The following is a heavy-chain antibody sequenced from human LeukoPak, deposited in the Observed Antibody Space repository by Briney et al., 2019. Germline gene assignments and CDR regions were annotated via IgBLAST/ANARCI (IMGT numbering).Heavy chain of an antibody. CDR1: GFTFNNYA. V-gene: IGHV3-23*01. D-gene: IGHD3-10*01. J-gene: IGHJ4*02. Sequence: GGSLRLSCVASGFTFNNYAMTWVRQAPGKGLEWVSAISGSGYSTYYADSVKGRFTISRDNAKNSLYLQMNSLRAEDTAVYYCARDGYGSGSYYNEIFDYWGQGTLVTVSS. CDR2: ISGSGYST. CDR3: ARDGYGSGSYYNEIFDY.